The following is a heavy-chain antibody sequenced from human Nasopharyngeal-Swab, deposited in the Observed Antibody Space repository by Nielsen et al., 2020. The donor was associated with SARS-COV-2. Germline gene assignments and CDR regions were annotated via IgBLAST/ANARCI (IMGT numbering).Heavy chain of an antibody. CDR1: GLTFSSYE. CDR3: TTDDPGIREFAH. D-gene: IGHD3-10*01. J-gene: IGHJ4*02. CDR2: ISRFAGTI. Sequence: GESLKISCVVSGLTFSSYEMNWVRQAPGKVLEWVSHISRFAGTIWSADSVKGRFTISSDNAKNSMYLQMNSLTADDTGVYYCTTDDPGIREFAHWGQGTLVTVAS. V-gene: IGHV3-48*03.